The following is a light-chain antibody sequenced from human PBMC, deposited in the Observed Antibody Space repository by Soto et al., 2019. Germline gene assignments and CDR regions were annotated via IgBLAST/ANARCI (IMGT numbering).Light chain of an antibody. Sequence: QSALTQPASVSGSPGQSITISCTGTSSDVGGYNYVSWYQQYPGKAPKLMIYEVSNRPSGVSNRFSGSKSGNTASLTISGRQAEDEADYYCSSYTSSSTPYVFGTGTKLTVL. CDR3: SSYTSSSTPYV. CDR1: SSDVGGYNY. V-gene: IGLV2-14*01. CDR2: EVS. J-gene: IGLJ1*01.